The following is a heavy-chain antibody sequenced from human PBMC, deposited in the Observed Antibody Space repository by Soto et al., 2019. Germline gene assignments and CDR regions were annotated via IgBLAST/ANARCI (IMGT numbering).Heavy chain of an antibody. J-gene: IGHJ6*02. CDR1: GYSFTSYW. Sequence: GESLKISCKGSGYSFTSYWIGWVRQMPGKGLEWMGIIYPGDSDTRYSPSFQGQVTISADKSISTAYLQWSSLKASDTAMYYCARAIVVVPAAMRRRYYYGMDVWRQGTTVTVSS. V-gene: IGHV5-51*01. CDR3: ARAIVVVPAAMRRRYYYGMDV. D-gene: IGHD2-2*01. CDR2: IYPGDSDT.